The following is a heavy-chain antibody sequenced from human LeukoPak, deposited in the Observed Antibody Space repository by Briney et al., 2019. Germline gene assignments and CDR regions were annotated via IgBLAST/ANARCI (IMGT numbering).Heavy chain of an antibody. J-gene: IGHJ4*01. V-gene: IGHV3-48*04. Sequence: GGSLRLSCAASGFTVSSNYMSWVRQAPGKGLEWVSYISSSSSTIYYADSVKGRFTISRDNAKNSLYLQMNSLRAEDTAVYYCAPPMVRGICHWGQGTLVTVSS. CDR3: APPMVRGICH. CDR2: ISSSSSTI. D-gene: IGHD3-10*01. CDR1: GFTVSSNY.